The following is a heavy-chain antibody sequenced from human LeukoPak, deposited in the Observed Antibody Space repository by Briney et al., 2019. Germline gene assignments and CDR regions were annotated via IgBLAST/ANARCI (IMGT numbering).Heavy chain of an antibody. CDR1: GYTFTNYG. V-gene: IGHV1-18*01. Sequence: ASVKVSCKASGYTFTNYGISWVRQAPGQGLEWMGWISGYNGDTNYAQKLQGRVTMTTDTSTSTVYMELRSLRSDDTAVYFCARLAVAGHFDHWGQGTLVTVSS. D-gene: IGHD6-19*01. CDR3: ARLAVAGHFDH. CDR2: ISGYNGDT. J-gene: IGHJ4*02.